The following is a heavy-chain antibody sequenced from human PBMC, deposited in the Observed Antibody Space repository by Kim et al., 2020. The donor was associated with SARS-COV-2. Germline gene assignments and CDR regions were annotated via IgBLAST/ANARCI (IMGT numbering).Heavy chain of an antibody. D-gene: IGHD6-13*01. J-gene: IGHJ6*02. CDR1: GYTFTSYG. V-gene: IGHV1-18*04. Sequence: ASVKVSCKASGYTFTSYGISWVRQAPGQGLEWMGWISAYNGNTNYAQKLQGRVTMTTDTSTSTAYMELRSLRSDDTAVYYCARGGLGQQLFHYYYGMDVWGQGTTVTVSS. CDR3: ARGGLGQQLFHYYYGMDV. CDR2: ISAYNGNT.